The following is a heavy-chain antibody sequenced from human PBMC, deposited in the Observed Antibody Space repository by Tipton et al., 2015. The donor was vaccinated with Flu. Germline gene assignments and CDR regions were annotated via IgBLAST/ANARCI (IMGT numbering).Heavy chain of an antibody. CDR3: AKDWDYSFWSGFFTD. J-gene: IGHJ4*02. Sequence: SLRLSCAASGLTFGNYAMNWVRQPPGKGLEWVSAISGSADSTYYVDSVKGRFTISRDNSKNTLYLQMNSLRAEDTAVYYCAKDWDYSFWSGFFTDWGQGTLVTVSS. CDR2: ISGSADST. D-gene: IGHD3-3*01. CDR1: GLTFGNYA. V-gene: IGHV3-23*01.